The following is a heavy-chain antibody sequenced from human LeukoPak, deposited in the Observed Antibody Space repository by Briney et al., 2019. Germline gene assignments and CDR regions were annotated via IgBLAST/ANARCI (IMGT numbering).Heavy chain of an antibody. J-gene: IGHJ4*02. CDR3: ARGRYYYDSSVTDY. CDR1: GYSISSGYY. D-gene: IGHD3-22*01. V-gene: IGHV4-38-2*02. Sequence: SETLSLTCTVSGYSISSGYYWGWIRQPPGKGLEWIGSIYHSGSTYYNPSLKSRVTTSVDTSKNQFSLKLSSVTAADTAVYYCARGRYYYDSSVTDYWGQGTLVTVSS. CDR2: IYHSGST.